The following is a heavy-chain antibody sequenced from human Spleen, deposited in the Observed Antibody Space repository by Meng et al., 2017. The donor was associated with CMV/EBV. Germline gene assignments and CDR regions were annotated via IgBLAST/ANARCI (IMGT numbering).Heavy chain of an antibody. Sequence: GESLKISCAASGFIFDDYGMSWVRQAPGKGLEWVSGIRWNGETTGYGDSVRGRFTISRDNAKNSLYLQMNSLRAEDTALYYCARVSGVVVSGLSDYWGQGTLVTVSS. J-gene: IGHJ4*02. CDR2: IRWNGETT. V-gene: IGHV3-20*04. D-gene: IGHD2-2*01. CDR1: GFIFDDYG. CDR3: ARVSGVVVSGLSDY.